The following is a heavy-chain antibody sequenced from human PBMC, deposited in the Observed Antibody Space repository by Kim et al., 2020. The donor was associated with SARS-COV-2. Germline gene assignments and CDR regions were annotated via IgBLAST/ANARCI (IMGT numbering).Heavy chain of an antibody. J-gene: IGHJ5*02. CDR2: ICSGGST. Sequence: GGSLRLSCAASGFTVSSNYMSWVRQAPGKGLEWVSVICSGGSTFYAASVKGSFTISRDNSKNTLYLQMSSLRAEDTAVYYCARDAREDYYDSTCPAGPWGQETLRTASS. D-gene: IGHD3-22*01. CDR1: GFTVSSNY. CDR3: ARDAREDYYDSTCPAGP. V-gene: IGHV3-66*01.